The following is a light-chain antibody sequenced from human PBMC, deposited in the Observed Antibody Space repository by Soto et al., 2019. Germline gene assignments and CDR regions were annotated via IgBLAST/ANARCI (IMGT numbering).Light chain of an antibody. CDR3: AAWDDSRSGYV. CDR1: SSNIGSNY. Sequence: QSVLTQPPSASGTPGQTVTISCSGSSSNIGSNYVYWYQQLPGTAPKLLIYKNNQRPSGVPDRCSGSKSGTSASLAISGLRSEEEADYYCAAWDDSRSGYVFGAGTKLTVL. J-gene: IGLJ1*01. CDR2: KNN. V-gene: IGLV1-47*01.